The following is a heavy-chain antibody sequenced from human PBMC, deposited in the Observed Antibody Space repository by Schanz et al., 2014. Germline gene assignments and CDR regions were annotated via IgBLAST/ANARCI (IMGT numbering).Heavy chain of an antibody. CDR2: INQDGSQK. CDR1: GFTFRSSW. V-gene: IGHV3-7*01. J-gene: IGHJ4*01. Sequence: EVQLVESGGDWVQPGGSLRLSCAASGFTFRSSWMSWVRQAPGKGLEWVADINQDGSQKYYVGSVKGRFTISRDNAKDSLYLQMTSLRAEDTAVYYCATQYCSGTTCYTDSWDHWGQGTLVTVSS. D-gene: IGHD2-2*02. CDR3: ATQYCSGTTCYTDSWDH.